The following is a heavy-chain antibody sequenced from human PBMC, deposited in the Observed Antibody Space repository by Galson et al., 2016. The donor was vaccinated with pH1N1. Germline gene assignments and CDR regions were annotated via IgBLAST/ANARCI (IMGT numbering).Heavy chain of an antibody. V-gene: IGHV3-7*03. J-gene: IGHJ4*02. CDR1: GFTFTNYW. D-gene: IGHD3-10*01. CDR2: IKQDGSEK. CDR3: ARSVGSGSAY. Sequence: SLRLSCAASGFTFTNYWMHWVRQAPGKGLEWVANIKQDGSEKYYVDSVKGRFTISRANAKNSLYLQMNSLRAEDTAVYYCARSVGSGSAYWGQGTLVTVSS.